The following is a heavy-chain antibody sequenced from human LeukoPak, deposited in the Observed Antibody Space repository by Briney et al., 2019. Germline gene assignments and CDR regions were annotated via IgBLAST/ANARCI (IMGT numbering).Heavy chain of an antibody. CDR1: GFTFSGYA. CDR2: ISSNGGST. J-gene: IGHJ4*02. CDR3: VKDSGYDFLDY. V-gene: IGHV3-64D*06. Sequence: GGSLRLSCSASGFTFSGYAMHWVRQAPGKGLEYVSAISSNGGSTYYADSVKGRFTISRDNSKNTLYLQMSSLRAEDTAVYYCVKDSGYDFLDYWGQGTLVTVSS. D-gene: IGHD5-12*01.